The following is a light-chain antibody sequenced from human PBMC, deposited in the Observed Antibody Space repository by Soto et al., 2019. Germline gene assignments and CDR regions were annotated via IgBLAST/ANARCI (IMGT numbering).Light chain of an antibody. CDR3: SSYTSSSTRV. Sequence: QSVLTQPASVSGSPGQSITISCTGTSSDVGGVSWYQQHPGKAPKLMIYDVSNLPTGVSSRFSGSKSGNTASLTISGLQAEDEADYYCSSYTSSSTRVFGTGTKVTVL. V-gene: IGLV2-14*01. J-gene: IGLJ1*01. CDR2: DVS. CDR1: SSDVGG.